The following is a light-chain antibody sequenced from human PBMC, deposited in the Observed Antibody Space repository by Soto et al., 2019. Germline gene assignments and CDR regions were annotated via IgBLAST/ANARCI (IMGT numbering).Light chain of an antibody. CDR2: GVS. CDR3: QQHGISHIT. Sequence: ESVLTQSPGTLSLSPGERATLSCRASQSITTGYLAWYQQKPGQAPRLLIYGVSTRATGIPDRFSGRGSGTDFTLTISRLEPEDFAVYYCQQHGISHITFGQGTKVDIK. V-gene: IGKV3-20*01. J-gene: IGKJ1*01. CDR1: QSITTGY.